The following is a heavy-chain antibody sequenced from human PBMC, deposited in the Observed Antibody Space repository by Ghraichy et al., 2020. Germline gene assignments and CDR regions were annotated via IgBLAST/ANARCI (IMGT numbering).Heavy chain of an antibody. CDR2: ISHSGVT. D-gene: IGHD3-16*02. J-gene: IGHJ4*03. V-gene: IGHV4-34*01. CDR1: GGSFSGYY. Sequence: SETLSLTCAVYGGSFSGYYWSWILQPPGKGLEWIGEISHSGVTNYNPSLKSRVTISVDTSKNQFSLKLNSVTAADTAVYYCVRGRRRYSDYFGGSYRYSIFACWGHGNLVTVSS. CDR3: VRGRRRYSDYFGGSYRYSIFAC.